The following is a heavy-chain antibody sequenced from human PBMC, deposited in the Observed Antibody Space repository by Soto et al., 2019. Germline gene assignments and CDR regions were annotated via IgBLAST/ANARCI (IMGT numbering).Heavy chain of an antibody. D-gene: IGHD3-10*01. CDR3: ARAQDYGSGKYYNDY. CDR1: GFTFGDYA. V-gene: IGHV3-64*02. CDR2: ISASGGGGT. Sequence: GSLRLSCTASGFTFGDYAMSWFRQAPGKGLEYVSAISASGGGGTYYADTVKGRFSISRDNSKSTLYLQMGSLRAEDMAVYYCARAQDYGSGKYYNDYWGQGILVTVSS. J-gene: IGHJ4*02.